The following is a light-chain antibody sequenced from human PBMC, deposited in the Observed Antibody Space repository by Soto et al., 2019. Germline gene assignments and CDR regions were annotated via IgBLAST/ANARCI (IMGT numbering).Light chain of an antibody. CDR1: SSDVGGYDY. CDR2: DVS. J-gene: IGLJ2*01. V-gene: IGLV2-11*01. Sequence: QSALTQPRSVSGSPGQSVSISCTGTSSDVGGYDYVSWYQQHPGKAPKVKIYDVSQRPSGVPDRFSGSKSGNTASLTISGLLAEDEADYYCCSYAGSNTLVFGGGTKLTVL. CDR3: CSYAGSNTLV.